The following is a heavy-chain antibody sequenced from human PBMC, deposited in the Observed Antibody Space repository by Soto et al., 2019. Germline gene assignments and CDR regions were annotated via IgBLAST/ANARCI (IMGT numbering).Heavy chain of an antibody. Sequence: ASVKVSCKASGYTFTSYYMHWVRQAPGQELEWMGRINPNRGSTNYAQKYQGRVTMTRDTSTSTAYMDLSRLRSDDTAVYYCARAWEQLGDYGMDVCGQGTTVTVSS. CDR3: ARAWEQLGDYGMDV. V-gene: IGHV1-2*02. CDR1: GYTFTSYY. CDR2: INPNRGST. J-gene: IGHJ6*02. D-gene: IGHD6-6*01.